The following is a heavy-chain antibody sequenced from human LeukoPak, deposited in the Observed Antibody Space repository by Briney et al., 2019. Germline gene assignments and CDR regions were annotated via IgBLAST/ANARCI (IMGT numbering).Heavy chain of an antibody. J-gene: IGHJ4*02. CDR3: AKSSSGSLGD. D-gene: IGHD1-26*01. CDR2: ISYDGSNK. V-gene: IGHV3-30-3*02. Sequence: GGSLRLSCAASGFTFSSYAMHWVRQAPGKGLEWVAVISYDGSNKYYADSVKGRFTISRDNSKNTLYLQMNSLRAEDTAVYYCAKSSSGSLGDWGQGTLVTVSS. CDR1: GFTFSSYA.